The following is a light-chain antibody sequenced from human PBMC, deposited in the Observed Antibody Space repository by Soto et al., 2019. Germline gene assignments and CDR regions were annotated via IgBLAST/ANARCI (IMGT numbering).Light chain of an antibody. Sequence: DRQMTQSPSSLSASVGDRVTITCRASQSISNYLNWYQHKQGKEPKLLIYAASSLQSGVLSMFSGSVSGTDFTLTISSLQAEAFATYYCHQSYSTWTFGQGTKVEIK. V-gene: IGKV1-39*01. J-gene: IGKJ1*01. CDR3: HQSYSTWT. CDR1: QSISNY. CDR2: AAS.